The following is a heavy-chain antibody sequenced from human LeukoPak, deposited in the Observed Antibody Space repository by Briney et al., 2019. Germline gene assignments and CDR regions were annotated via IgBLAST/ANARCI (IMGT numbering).Heavy chain of an antibody. CDR2: ISSSSSYI. CDR3: ARAPDYIAARPGFNWIDP. D-gene: IGHD6-6*01. J-gene: IGHJ5*02. Sequence: GGSLRLSCAASGFTFSGYSMNWVRQTLGKGLEWVSSISSSSSYIYYAESVKGRFTISRDNAKNSLYLQMNSLRAEDTAVYYCARAPDYIAARPGFNWIDPWGQGTLVIVSS. CDR1: GFTFSGYS. V-gene: IGHV3-21*01.